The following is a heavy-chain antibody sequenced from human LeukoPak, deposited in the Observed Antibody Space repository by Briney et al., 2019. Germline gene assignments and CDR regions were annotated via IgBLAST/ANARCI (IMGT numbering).Heavy chain of an antibody. J-gene: IGHJ4*02. CDR1: GFTFSSSA. Sequence: GGSLRLSCGASGFTFSSSAMHWVRQGPGKGLEWVAYIAHHGNNKYFADSVKGRFTISRDNSKGSLYLQMNSLRADDTAVYYCAKDGSWSCTDWGQGTLVRVSS. CDR2: IAHHGNNK. V-gene: IGHV3-30*02. CDR3: AKDGSWSCTD. D-gene: IGHD2-8*02.